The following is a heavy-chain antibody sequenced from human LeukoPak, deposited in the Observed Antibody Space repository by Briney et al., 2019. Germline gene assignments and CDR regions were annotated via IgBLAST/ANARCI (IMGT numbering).Heavy chain of an antibody. J-gene: IGHJ4*02. CDR2: ISGSGCST. V-gene: IGHV3-23*01. D-gene: IGHD6-13*01. CDR1: GFTFSSYA. Sequence: GGSLRLSCAASGFTFSSYAMSWVRQAPGKGLEWASAISGSGCSTYYADSVKGRFTISRDNSKNTLYLQMNSLRAEDTAVYYCAKDPYSSSWTHYLDYWGQGTLVTVSS. CDR3: AKDPYSSSWTHYLDY.